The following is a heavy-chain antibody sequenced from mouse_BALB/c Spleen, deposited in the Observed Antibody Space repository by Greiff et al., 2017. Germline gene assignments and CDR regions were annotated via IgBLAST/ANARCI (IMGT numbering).Heavy chain of an antibody. Sequence: DVKVEESGGGLVQPGGSLKLSCAASGFTFSSYTMSWVRQTPEKRLEWVAYISNGGGSTYYPDTVKGRFTISRDNAKNTLYLQMSSLKSEDTAMYYCARDGYGNAWFAYWGQGTLVTVSA. CDR1: GFTFSSYT. CDR3: ARDGYGNAWFAY. D-gene: IGHD2-10*02. J-gene: IGHJ3*01. V-gene: IGHV5-12-2*01. CDR2: ISNGGGST.